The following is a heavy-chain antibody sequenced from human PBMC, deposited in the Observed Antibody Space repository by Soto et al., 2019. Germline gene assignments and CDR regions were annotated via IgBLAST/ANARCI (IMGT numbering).Heavy chain of an antibody. D-gene: IGHD6-6*01. CDR1: GYSFTSYW. CDR3: ARRGYTRSSGYYYYGMDV. Sequence: PGASLKISCKGSGYSFTSYWVGWVRQMPGKDLERMGIIYPGDSDTRYSPSFHGQVTISADKSISAAYLQWRSLKASDTAMYYCARRGYTRSSGYYYYGMDVWGQETTVTVSS. J-gene: IGHJ6*02. V-gene: IGHV5-51*01. CDR2: IYPGDSDT.